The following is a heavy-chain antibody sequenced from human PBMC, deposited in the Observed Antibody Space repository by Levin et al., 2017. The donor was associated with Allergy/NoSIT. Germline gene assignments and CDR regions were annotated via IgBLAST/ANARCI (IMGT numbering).Heavy chain of an antibody. D-gene: IGHD5-18*01. CDR1: GFTFDDYG. J-gene: IGHJ4*02. Sequence: RTGGSLRLSCAASGFTFDDYGMSWVRQAPGKGLEWVSGINWNGGSTGYADSVKGRFTISRDNAKNSLYLQMNSLRAEDTALYYCARDVRRYSYGTVPSDWGQGTLVTVSS. CDR2: INWNGGST. CDR3: ARDVRRYSYGTVPSD. V-gene: IGHV3-20*04.